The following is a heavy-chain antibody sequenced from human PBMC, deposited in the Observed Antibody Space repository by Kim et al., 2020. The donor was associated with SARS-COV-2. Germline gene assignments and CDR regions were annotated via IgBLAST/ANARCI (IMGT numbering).Heavy chain of an antibody. Sequence: ASVKVSCKVSGYTLTELSMHWVRQAPGKGLEWMGGFDPEDGETIYAQKFQGRVTMTEDTSTDTAYMELSSLRSEDTAGYYCATGRPLGYYDILTGYPRDAFDIWGQGTMVTVSS. CDR2: FDPEDGET. CDR3: ATGRPLGYYDILTGYPRDAFDI. CDR1: GYTLTELS. J-gene: IGHJ3*02. D-gene: IGHD3-9*01. V-gene: IGHV1-24*01.